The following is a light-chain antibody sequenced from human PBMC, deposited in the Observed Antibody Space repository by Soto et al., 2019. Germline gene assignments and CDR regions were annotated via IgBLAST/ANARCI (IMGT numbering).Light chain of an antibody. CDR1: SSDVGGYDY. V-gene: IGLV2-14*01. J-gene: IGLJ1*01. Sequence: QSALTQPASVSGSPGQSITTSCTGTSSDVGGYDYVSWYQQHPGTAPRLIIFEVTNRPSGVSNRFSGSKSGNTASLTISGLQAEDEADYYCTSYTSSSTQVFGTGTKVTVL. CDR3: TSYTSSSTQV. CDR2: EVT.